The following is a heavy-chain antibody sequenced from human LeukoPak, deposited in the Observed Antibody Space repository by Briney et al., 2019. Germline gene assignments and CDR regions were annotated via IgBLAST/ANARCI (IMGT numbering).Heavy chain of an antibody. Sequence: GASLQISCKGSGYSFTSYWIGWVRQLPGKGLEWMGIIYPGDSDTRYSPSFQGQVTISADKSISTAYLQWSSLKASDTAVYYCARPLSYHGSGSLNWFDPWGQGTLVTVSS. J-gene: IGHJ5*02. D-gene: IGHD3-10*01. V-gene: IGHV5-51*01. CDR2: IYPGDSDT. CDR1: GYSFTSYW. CDR3: ARPLSYHGSGSLNWFDP.